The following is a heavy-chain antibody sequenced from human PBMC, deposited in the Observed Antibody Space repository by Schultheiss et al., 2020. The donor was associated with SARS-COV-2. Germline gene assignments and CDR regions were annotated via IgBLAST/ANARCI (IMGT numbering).Heavy chain of an antibody. V-gene: IGHV3-33*01. CDR2: IWYAGSNK. D-gene: IGHD3-3*01. Sequence: GGSLRLSCAASGFTFSSYGMHWVRQAPGKGLEWVAVIWYAGSNKYYADSVKGRFTISRDNSKNTLYLQMNSLRAEDTAVYYCASILGWGSASWSPETDYWGQGTLVTVSS. CDR1: GFTFSSYG. J-gene: IGHJ4*02. CDR3: ASILGWGSASWSPETDY.